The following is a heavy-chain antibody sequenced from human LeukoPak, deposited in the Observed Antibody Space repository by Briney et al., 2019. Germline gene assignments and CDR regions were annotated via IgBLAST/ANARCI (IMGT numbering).Heavy chain of an antibody. D-gene: IGHD6-13*01. CDR2: ISGSGGST. CDR3: AIDISSSWYPWFDP. J-gene: IGHJ5*02. Sequence: GGSLRLSCAASGFTFSSYAMSWVRQAPGKGLEWVSAISGSGGSTYYADSVKGRFTISRDNSKNTLYLQMNSLRAEDTAVYYCAIDISSSWYPWFDPWGQGTLVTVSS. V-gene: IGHV3-23*01. CDR1: GFTFSSYA.